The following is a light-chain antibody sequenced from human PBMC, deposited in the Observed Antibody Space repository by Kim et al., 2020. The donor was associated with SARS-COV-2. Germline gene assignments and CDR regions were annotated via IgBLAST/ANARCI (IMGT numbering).Light chain of an antibody. CDR3: IADPRSNTDV. V-gene: IGLV2-14*04. J-gene: IGLJ1*01. CDR1: SRDVGGYSY. Sequence: GHAITIAGTGTSRDVGGYSYVSWYQQHPGKAPTLMIYDVSKPPSGVSTRFSCANTGNRASHTIIGPQAEDEADYYCIADPRSNTDVFGTGTKVTVL. CDR2: DVS.